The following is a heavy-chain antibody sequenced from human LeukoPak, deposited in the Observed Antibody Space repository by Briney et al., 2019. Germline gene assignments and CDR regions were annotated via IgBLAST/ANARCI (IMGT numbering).Heavy chain of an antibody. Sequence: GWISAYNGNTNYAQKLQGRVTMTTDTSTSTAYMELRSLRSDDTAVYYCARDLRSSRAWFDPWGQGTLVTVSS. V-gene: IGHV1-18*01. CDR2: ISAYNGNT. CDR3: ARDLRSSRAWFDP. J-gene: IGHJ5*02. D-gene: IGHD6-13*01.